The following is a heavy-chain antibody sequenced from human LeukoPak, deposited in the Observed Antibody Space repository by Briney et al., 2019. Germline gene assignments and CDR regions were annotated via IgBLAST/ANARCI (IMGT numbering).Heavy chain of an antibody. CDR3: ARSANINYYYGMDV. CDR1: GGSISSYY. D-gene: IGHD2/OR15-2a*01. CDR2: IYYSGST. J-gene: IGHJ6*02. Sequence: SETLSLTCTVSGGSISSYYWSWIRQPPGKGLEWIGYIYYSGSTNYNPSLKGRVTISVDTSKNQFSLKLSSVTAADTAVYYCARSANINYYYGMDVWGQGTTVTVSS. V-gene: IGHV4-59*01.